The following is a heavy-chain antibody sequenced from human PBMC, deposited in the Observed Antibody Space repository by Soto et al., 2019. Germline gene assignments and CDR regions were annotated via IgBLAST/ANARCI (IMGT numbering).Heavy chain of an antibody. CDR1: GFTFNNYG. J-gene: IGHJ4*02. Sequence: QVQLVESGGGVVQPGRSLRLSCAASGFTFNNYGMHWVRQAPGKGLEWVAVIWYDGSYKYNADSVKGRFTISRDTSKNTLYQQMNSLRGEDTAVYHCARGNWNYGYFDYWGQGTLVTVSS. V-gene: IGHV3-33*01. CDR3: ARGNWNYGYFDY. D-gene: IGHD1-7*01. CDR2: IWYDGSYK.